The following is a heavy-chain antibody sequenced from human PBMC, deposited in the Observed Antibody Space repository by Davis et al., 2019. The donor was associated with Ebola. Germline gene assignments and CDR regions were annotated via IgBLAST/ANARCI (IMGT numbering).Heavy chain of an antibody. CDR2: INLFGST. D-gene: IGHD4-17*01. CDR1: GDSISNTNW. J-gene: IGHJ4*02. V-gene: IGHV4-4*02. Sequence: MPSETLSLTCAVSGDSISNTNWWSWVRQSPGKGLEWIGEINLFGSTNYKPSLKSRVTISVDTSKNQFFLKLSSVTAADTAVYYCARGVDFGERPPDYWGQGTLVTVSS. CDR3: ARGVDFGERPPDY.